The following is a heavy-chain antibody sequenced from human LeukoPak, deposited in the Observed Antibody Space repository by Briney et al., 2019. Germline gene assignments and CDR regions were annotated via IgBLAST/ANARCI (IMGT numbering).Heavy chain of an antibody. Sequence: SETLSLTXTVSGGSISSSSYYWGWIRQPPGKGLEWIGSIYYSGSTYYNPSLKSRVTISVDTSKNQFSLKLSSVTAADTAVYYCARQDIVVVVAENWYFDLWGRGTLVTVSS. J-gene: IGHJ2*01. CDR3: ARQDIVVVVAENWYFDL. CDR1: GGSISSSSYY. V-gene: IGHV4-39*01. CDR2: IYYSGST. D-gene: IGHD2-15*01.